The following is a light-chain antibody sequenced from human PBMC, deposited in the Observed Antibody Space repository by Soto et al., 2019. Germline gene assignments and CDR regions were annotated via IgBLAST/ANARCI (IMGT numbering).Light chain of an antibody. V-gene: IGKV1-39*01. Sequence: DIQMTPSPSSLSHSVGDRVTITCRASQSISIYLNWYQLKPGKAPTLLMYGASYLKSGVPTRFSGSSSGTDFTLTISSLQPEDFAIYYCQQTYTTPEITFGQGTRLEIK. CDR3: QQTYTTPEIT. J-gene: IGKJ5*01. CDR1: QSISIY. CDR2: GAS.